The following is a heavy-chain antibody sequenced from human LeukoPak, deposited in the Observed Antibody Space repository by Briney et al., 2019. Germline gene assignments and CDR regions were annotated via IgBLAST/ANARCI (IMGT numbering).Heavy chain of an antibody. V-gene: IGHV3-11*01. CDR3: ARESDYGCLD. CDR1: GFTFSDYY. D-gene: IGHD4-17*01. CDR2: ISSSGSTI. Sequence: PGGSLRLSCAASGFTFSDYYMSWLRQAPGKGLEGVSYISSSGSTIYYADSVKGRFTISRDNAKNSLYLQMNSLRAEDTGVYYCARESDYGCLDWGQGTLVTVSS. J-gene: IGHJ4*02.